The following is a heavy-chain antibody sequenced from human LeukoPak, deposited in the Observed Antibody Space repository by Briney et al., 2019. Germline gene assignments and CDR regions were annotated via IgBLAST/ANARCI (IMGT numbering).Heavy chain of an antibody. V-gene: IGHV4-38-2*02. D-gene: IGHD3-10*01. CDR1: GYSISSGYY. CDR3: ARVGWFPDGYYFDY. J-gene: IGHJ4*02. Sequence: PSETLSLTCTVSGYSISSGYYWGWIRQPPGKGLEWIGSIYHSGSTYYNPSLKSRVTISVDTSKNQFSLKLSSATAADTAVYYCARVGWFPDGYYFDYWGQGTLVTVSS. CDR2: IYHSGST.